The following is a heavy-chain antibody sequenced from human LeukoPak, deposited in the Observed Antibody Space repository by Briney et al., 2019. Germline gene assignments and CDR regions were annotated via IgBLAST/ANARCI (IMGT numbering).Heavy chain of an antibody. CDR1: GGSFSNHY. CDR2: IYHTGST. CDR3: ARGNYVDWFNP. V-gene: IGHV4-59*11. D-gene: IGHD1-7*01. Sequence: SETLSLTCTVSGGSFSNHYWSWIRQPPGKGLEWIGYIYHTGSTNYNPSLKSRVTISVDTSKNQFSLKLSSLTAADTAVYYCARGNYVDWFNPWGQGTQVTVSS. J-gene: IGHJ5*02.